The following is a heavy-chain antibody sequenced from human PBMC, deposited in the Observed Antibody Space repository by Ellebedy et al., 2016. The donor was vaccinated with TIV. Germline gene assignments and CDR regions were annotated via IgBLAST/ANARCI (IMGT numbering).Heavy chain of an antibody. CDR3: ARETRGGYGDN. V-gene: IGHV3-21*01. CDR1: GFSFSNFW. Sequence: GESLKISCAAWGFSFSNFWMSWVRQAPGKGLEWVSAISGSGGSTYYADSVKGRFTISRDNAKNSLYLQMNSLRAEDTAVYYCARETRGGYGDNWGQGTLVTVSS. J-gene: IGHJ4*02. CDR2: ISGSGGST. D-gene: IGHD5-12*01.